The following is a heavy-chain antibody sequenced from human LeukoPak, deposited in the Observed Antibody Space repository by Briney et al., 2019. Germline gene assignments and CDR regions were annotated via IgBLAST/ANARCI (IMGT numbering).Heavy chain of an antibody. D-gene: IGHD5-12*01. J-gene: IGHJ4*02. V-gene: IGHV3-23*01. CDR2: IRPSGDNT. CDR1: GFTFDDYG. CDR3: ARGPSGYHNT. Sequence: GGSLRLSCAASGFTFDDYGMSWVRQAPGRGLEWVSSIRPSGDNTYYGDSVKGRFTISRDNSKNTLYLQMNSLRAEDTAVYYCARGPSGYHNTGGQGTLVTVSS.